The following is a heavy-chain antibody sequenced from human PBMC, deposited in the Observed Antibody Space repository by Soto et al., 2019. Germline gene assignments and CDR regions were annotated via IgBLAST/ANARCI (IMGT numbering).Heavy chain of an antibody. Sequence: QVQPVESGGGVVQPGRSLRLSRAASGFTFSSHAMHWVRQAPGKGLEWVAVIWYDGSKKYYADSVKGRFTVARDDSKNTLSLQMNSLRVEDTAVYYCARDPGYSGFDFDYWGQGTLVTVSS. CDR2: IWYDGSKK. D-gene: IGHD5-12*01. J-gene: IGHJ4*02. V-gene: IGHV3-33*01. CDR3: ARDPGYSGFDFDY. CDR1: GFTFSSHA.